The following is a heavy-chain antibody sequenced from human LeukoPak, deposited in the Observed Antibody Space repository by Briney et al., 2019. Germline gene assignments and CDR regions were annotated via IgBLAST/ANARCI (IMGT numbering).Heavy chain of an antibody. CDR1: GGSISSYY. Sequence: SETLSLTCTVSGGSISSYYWSWIRQPPGKGLEWIGEINHSGSTNYSPSLKSRVTISVDTSKNQFSLKLSSVTAADTAVYYCARGLGDSSGYYYRFDYWGQGTLVTVSS. CDR3: ARGLGDSSGYYYRFDY. V-gene: IGHV4-34*01. J-gene: IGHJ4*02. D-gene: IGHD3-22*01. CDR2: INHSGST.